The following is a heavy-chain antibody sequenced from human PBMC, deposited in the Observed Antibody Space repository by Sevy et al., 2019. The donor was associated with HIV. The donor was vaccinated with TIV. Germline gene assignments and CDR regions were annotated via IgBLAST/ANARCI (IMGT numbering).Heavy chain of an antibody. CDR3: ARGRSKWELPWFDP. V-gene: IGHV3-64*02. J-gene: IGHJ5*02. CDR1: GFTFSSYA. D-gene: IGHD1-26*01. Sequence: GGSLRLSCAASGFTFSSYAMHWVRQAPGKGLEYVSAISSNGGSTYYADSVKGRFTISRDNSKNMLYLQMGSLRAEDMAVYYCARGRSKWELPWFDPWGQGTLVTVSS. CDR2: ISSNGGST.